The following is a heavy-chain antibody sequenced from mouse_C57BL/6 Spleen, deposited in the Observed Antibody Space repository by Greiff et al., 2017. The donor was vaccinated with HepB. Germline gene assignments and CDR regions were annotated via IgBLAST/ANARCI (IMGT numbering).Heavy chain of an antibody. CDR2: INPYNGDT. Sequence: EVQLQQSGPELVKPGDSVKISCKASGYSFTGYFMNWVMQSHGKSLEWIGRINPYNGDTFYNQKFKGKATLTVDKSSSTAHMDLRSLTCEDSAVYYCARFTTVVARDWYFDVWGTGTTVTVSS. J-gene: IGHJ1*03. CDR3: ARFTTVVARDWYFDV. V-gene: IGHV1-20*01. CDR1: GYSFTGYF. D-gene: IGHD1-1*01.